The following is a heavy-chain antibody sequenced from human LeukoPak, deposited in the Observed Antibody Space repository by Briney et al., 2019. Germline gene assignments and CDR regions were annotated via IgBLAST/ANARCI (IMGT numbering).Heavy chain of an antibody. V-gene: IGHV3-23*01. CDR2: ISGSGGST. CDR3: AKGGGDGYNWGYYFYY. CDR1: GFTFSSYV. J-gene: IGHJ4*02. D-gene: IGHD5-24*01. Sequence: GGSLRLARAASGFTFSSYVMSWVRQAPGKGLEWVSGISGSGGSTYYADSVKGRFTISRDNSKNTLYLQMNSLRAEDTAVYYCAKGGGDGYNWGYYFYYWGQRALVTFSS.